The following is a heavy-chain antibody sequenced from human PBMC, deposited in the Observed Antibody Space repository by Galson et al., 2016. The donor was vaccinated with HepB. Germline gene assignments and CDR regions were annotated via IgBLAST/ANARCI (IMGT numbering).Heavy chain of an antibody. J-gene: IGHJ2*01. V-gene: IGHV3-7*01. CDR3: ARLRRAPWYIDL. Sequence: SLRLSCAASEFTFSDYWMTWVRQAPGKGLEWVANIEQHGSVKDYGASMKGRFTISRGNARTSLYLEMNNLRVEDTAVYYCARLRRAPWYIDLWGRGTLVTVSS. CDR2: IEQHGSVK. CDR1: EFTFSDYW.